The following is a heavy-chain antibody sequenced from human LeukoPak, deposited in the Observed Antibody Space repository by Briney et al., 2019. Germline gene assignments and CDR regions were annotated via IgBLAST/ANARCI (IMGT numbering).Heavy chain of an antibody. J-gene: IGHJ4*02. D-gene: IGHD6-13*01. CDR3: ASLHSSWLDY. Sequence: SETLSLTCTVSGGSISSSSYYWGWIRQPPGKGLEWIGSIYYSGSTYYNPSLKSRVTISVDTSKNQFSLKLGSVTAADTAVYYCASLHSSWLDYWGQGTLVTVSS. V-gene: IGHV4-39*01. CDR1: GGSISSSSYY. CDR2: IYYSGST.